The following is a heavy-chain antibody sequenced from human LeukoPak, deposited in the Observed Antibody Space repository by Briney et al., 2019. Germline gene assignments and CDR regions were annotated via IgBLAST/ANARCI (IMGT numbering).Heavy chain of an antibody. CDR2: INHSGST. CDR3: ARRGYYGPYYYYMDV. Sequence: KPSETLSLTCAVYGGSFSGYYWSWIRQPPGKGLEWIGEINHSGSTNYNPSLKSRVTISLDTSKIQFSLKLSSVTAADTAVYYCARRGYYGPYYYYMDVWGKGTTVAISS. CDR1: GGSFSGYY. D-gene: IGHD3-10*01. J-gene: IGHJ6*03. V-gene: IGHV4-34*01.